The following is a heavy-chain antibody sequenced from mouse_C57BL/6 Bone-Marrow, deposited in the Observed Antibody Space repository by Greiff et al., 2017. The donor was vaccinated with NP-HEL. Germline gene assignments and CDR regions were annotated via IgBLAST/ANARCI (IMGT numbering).Heavy chain of an antibody. CDR1: GFNIKDDY. CDR3: TTWRWLTDY. V-gene: IGHV14-4*01. CDR2: IDPENGDT. D-gene: IGHD2-3*01. J-gene: IGHJ2*01. Sequence: DVQLQESGAELVRPGASVKLSCTASGFNIKDDYMHWVKQRPEQGLEWIGWIDPENGDTEYASKFQGKATITADTSSNTAYLQLSSLTSEDTAVYYCTTWRWLTDYWGQGTTLTVSS.